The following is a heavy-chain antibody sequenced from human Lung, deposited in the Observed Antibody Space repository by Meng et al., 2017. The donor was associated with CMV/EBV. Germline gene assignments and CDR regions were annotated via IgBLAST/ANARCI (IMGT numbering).Heavy chain of an antibody. Sequence: SQTXXLTCAVYGGSFSGYDWSWIRQSPGKGLEWIGEINHRGSTNYNPSLKSRLTISVDTSKNQFSLKLNSVTAAEPAVYYCARGSTTVTMIVVVIMAASLVYDFXGQGXLVTVSS. J-gene: IGHJ4*02. CDR3: ARGSTTVTMIVVVIMAASLVYDF. CDR1: GGSFSGYD. D-gene: IGHD3-22*01. CDR2: INHRGST. V-gene: IGHV4-34*01.